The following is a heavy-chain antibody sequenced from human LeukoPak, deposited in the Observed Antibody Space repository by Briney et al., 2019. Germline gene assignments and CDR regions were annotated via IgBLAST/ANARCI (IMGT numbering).Heavy chain of an antibody. CDR2: INPSGRT. J-gene: IGHJ4*02. V-gene: IGHV4-34*01. Sequence: SETLSLTCAVYGGSFSGYYWSWTRQPPGKGLEWIGEINPSGRTNYNPSLKSRVTLSVDPFKNQFSLKCSSVKSAGTAVYYCARVPSGVVEPPTRGDYFAFWGREPLVTVPS. CDR3: ARVPSGVVEPPTRGDYFAF. D-gene: IGHD2-2*01. CDR1: GGSFSGYY.